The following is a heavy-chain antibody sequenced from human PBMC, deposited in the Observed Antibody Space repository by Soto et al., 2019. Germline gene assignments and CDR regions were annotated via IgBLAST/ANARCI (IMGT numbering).Heavy chain of an antibody. CDR2: IYDGGTT. CDR1: SGSISSAAYC. Sequence: QVQLQESGPRLVSPSQTLSLTCTVSSGSISSAAYCWSWIRQSPDKGLEWIGHIYDGGTTYSSPSLKGRVIISADTSETQFSLKLSSVSAADTAVYYCARGPSGDKIDYWGQGIQVTVSS. D-gene: IGHD7-27*01. V-gene: IGHV4-30-4*01. CDR3: ARGPSGDKIDY. J-gene: IGHJ4*02.